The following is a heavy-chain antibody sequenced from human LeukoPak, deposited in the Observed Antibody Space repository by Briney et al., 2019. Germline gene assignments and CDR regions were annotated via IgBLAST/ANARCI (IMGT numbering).Heavy chain of an antibody. V-gene: IGHV3-30*18. CDR3: AKVWTTVTTHPPDY. J-gene: IGHJ4*02. Sequence: GRSLRLSCAASGFTFSSYGMHWVRQAPGKGLEWVAVISYDGSNKYYADSVKGRFTISRDNSKNTLYLQMNGLRAEDTAVYYCAKVWTTVTTHPPDYWGQGTLVTVSS. CDR2: ISYDGSNK. D-gene: IGHD4-17*01. CDR1: GFTFSSYG.